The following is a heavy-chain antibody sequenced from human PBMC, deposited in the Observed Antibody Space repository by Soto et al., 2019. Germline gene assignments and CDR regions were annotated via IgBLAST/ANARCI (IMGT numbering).Heavy chain of an antibody. CDR3: ARVGSCLSSSCLYYGMDV. CDR1: GGDFKNFI. J-gene: IGHJ6*02. V-gene: IGHV1-69*01. D-gene: IGHD2-2*01. CDR2: VIPIFGTP. Sequence: VQLVQSGAEVRKPGSSVKVSCKASGGDFKNFIIAWVRQAPGHGLEWMGGVIPIFGTPNFVQKFQDRVTTTADEATSTTDMELRSLRSEDTAVYYCARVGSCLSSSCLYYGMDVWGQGTTVIVSS.